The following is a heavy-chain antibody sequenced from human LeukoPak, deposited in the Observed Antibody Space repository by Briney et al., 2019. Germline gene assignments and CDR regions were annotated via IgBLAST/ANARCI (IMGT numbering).Heavy chain of an antibody. V-gene: IGHV4-34*01. J-gene: IGHJ4*02. CDR2: INDSGST. CDR1: GGSFSGYY. CDR3: ARSRSYGYRDVDY. D-gene: IGHD5-18*01. Sequence: SETLSLTCAVYGGSFSGYYWSWIRQPPGKGLEWIGEINDSGSTNYNPALKSRVTISVDTSKNQFSLKLSSVTPADTAVYYCARSRSYGYRDVDYWGQGTLVTVSS.